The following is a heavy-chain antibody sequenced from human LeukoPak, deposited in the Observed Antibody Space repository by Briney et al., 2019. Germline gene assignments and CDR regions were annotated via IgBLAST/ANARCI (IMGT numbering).Heavy chain of an antibody. CDR1: GYTFTSYD. V-gene: IGHV1-8*01. D-gene: IGHD1-26*01. CDR3: ARGAGSYFNYFDY. J-gene: IGHJ4*02. Sequence: ASVKVSCKASGYTFTSYDINWVRQATGQGLEWMGWMNPNSGNTGYAQKFQGRVTMTRDTSTSTVYLELSSLRSEDTAVYYCARGAGSYFNYFDYWGQGTLVTVSS. CDR2: MNPNSGNT.